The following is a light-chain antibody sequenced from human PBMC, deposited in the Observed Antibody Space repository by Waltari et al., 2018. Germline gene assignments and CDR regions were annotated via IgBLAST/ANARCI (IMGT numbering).Light chain of an antibody. CDR3: QQYDDLPLT. Sequence: DIQMTQSPASLSASVGDRVTITCQASQDTKIFLNWYQQKSGKAPKILIYDASNLQPGVPSRFSGSGSGTDFAFTISSLQPEDVATYYCQQYDDLPLTFGGGTKVEIQ. V-gene: IGKV1-33*01. CDR2: DAS. J-gene: IGKJ4*01. CDR1: QDTKIF.